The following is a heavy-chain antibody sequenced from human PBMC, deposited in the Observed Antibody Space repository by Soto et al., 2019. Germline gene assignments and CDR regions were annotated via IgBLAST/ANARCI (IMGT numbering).Heavy chain of an antibody. Sequence: QVQLVQSGAEVKKPGASVKVSCKASGYTFTSYGTRWVRQAPGQGLEWMGWISAYNGNTNDAQKLQGRVTMTTDPSTSTAHLELRSLRCDDTAVYYCARLGIRLVYGMDVWGQGTTVTASS. J-gene: IGHJ6*02. CDR1: GYTFTSYG. D-gene: IGHD6-19*01. CDR3: ARLGIRLVYGMDV. CDR2: ISAYNGNT. V-gene: IGHV1-18*04.